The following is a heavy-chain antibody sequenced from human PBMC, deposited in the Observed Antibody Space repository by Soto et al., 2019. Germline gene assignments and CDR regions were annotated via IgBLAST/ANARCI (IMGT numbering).Heavy chain of an antibody. CDR1: GYTFSSYG. V-gene: IGHV1-18*01. J-gene: IGHJ6*02. CDR2: ISPYDGYT. Sequence: QSQLVQSGAEVKKPGASVKVSCKASGYTFSSYGIGWVRQAPGQGLEWLGWISPYDGYTNYAQVLQGRVSMTTDTSTRTAYMELRSLSSDDTAVYYCARGGYYDSSGASNYHYYGMNVWGQGTSVTVSS. CDR3: ARGGYYDSSGASNYHYYGMNV. D-gene: IGHD3-9*01.